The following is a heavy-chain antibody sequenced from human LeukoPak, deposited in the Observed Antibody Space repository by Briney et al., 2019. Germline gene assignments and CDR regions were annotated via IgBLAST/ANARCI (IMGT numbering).Heavy chain of an antibody. J-gene: IGHJ4*02. V-gene: IGHV3-23*01. CDR2: ISGSGGST. Sequence: PGGSLRLSCAASGFTFSSYAMSWVRQAPGKGLEWVSAISGSGGSTYYADSVKGRFTISRDNSKNTVYLQMNSLRAEDTAVYYCAKQENWKPTLGWLDYWGQGTLVTVSS. CDR1: GFTFSSYA. D-gene: IGHD1-1*01. CDR3: AKQENWKPTLGWLDY.